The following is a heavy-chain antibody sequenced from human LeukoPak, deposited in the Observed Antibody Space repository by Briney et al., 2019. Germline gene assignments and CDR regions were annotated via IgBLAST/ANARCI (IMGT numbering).Heavy chain of an antibody. CDR2: INPSGGST. D-gene: IGHD3-10*01. V-gene: IGHV1-46*01. J-gene: IGHJ4*02. CDR3: ARGWFGELSKAYYFDY. Sequence: ASVKVSCKASGYTFTSYYMHWVRQAPGQGLEWMGIINPSGGSTSYAQKFQGRVTMTRDMSTSTVYMELSSLRSEDTAVYYCARGWFGELSKAYYFDYWGQGTLVTVSS. CDR1: GYTFTSYY.